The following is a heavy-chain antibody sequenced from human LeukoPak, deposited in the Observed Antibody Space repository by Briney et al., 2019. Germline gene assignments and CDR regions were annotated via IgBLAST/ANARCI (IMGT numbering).Heavy chain of an antibody. J-gene: IGHJ6*03. Sequence: PSQTLSLTCAISGDSASSNSAAWNWIRQSPSRGLEWLGRTYYRSKWYNDYAVSVKSRITINPDTSKNQFSLQLNSVTPEDTAVYYCARDWSSGWYEDYYYMDVWGKGTTVTVSS. CDR2: TYYRSKWYN. CDR3: ARDWSSGWYEDYYYMDV. CDR1: GDSASSNSAA. D-gene: IGHD6-19*01. V-gene: IGHV6-1*01.